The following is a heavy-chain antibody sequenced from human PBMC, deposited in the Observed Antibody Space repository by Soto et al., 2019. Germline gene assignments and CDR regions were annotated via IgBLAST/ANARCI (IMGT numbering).Heavy chain of an antibody. CDR3: ARDRMTPDYYYYGMDV. CDR2: TYYRSKWYN. CDR1: GDSVSSNSAA. J-gene: IGHJ6*02. D-gene: IGHD2-2*01. V-gene: IGHV6-1*01. Sequence: PSQTLSLTCAISGDSVSSNSAAWNWIRQSPSRGLEWLGRTYYRSKWYNDYAVSVKSRITINPDTSKNQFSLQLNSVTPEDTVVFYCARDRMTPDYYYYGMDVWGQGTTVTVSS.